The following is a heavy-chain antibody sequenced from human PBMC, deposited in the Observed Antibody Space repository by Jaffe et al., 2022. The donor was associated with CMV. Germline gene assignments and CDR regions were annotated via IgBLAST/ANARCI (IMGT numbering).Heavy chain of an antibody. D-gene: IGHD5-12*01. V-gene: IGHV3-23*04. CDR3: AKGGDEWLRPPAI. CDR1: GFTFSSYA. Sequence: EVQLVESGGGLIQPGGSLRLSCAASGFTFSSYAMSWVRQAPGKGLEWVSGISRSGSNTYYADSVKGRFTISRDNSKNTMYLQMNSLRAEDTAVYYCAKGGDEWLRPPAIWGQGTLVTVSS. J-gene: IGHJ4*02. CDR2: ISRSGSNT.